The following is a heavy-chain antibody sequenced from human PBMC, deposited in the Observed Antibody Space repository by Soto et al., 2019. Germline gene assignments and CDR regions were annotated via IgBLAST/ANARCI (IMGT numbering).Heavy chain of an antibody. CDR2: IIPIFGTA. CDR1: GGTFSSYA. J-gene: IGHJ6*02. D-gene: IGHD3-3*01. Sequence: SVKVSCKXSGGTFSSYAISWVRQAPGQGLEWMGGIIPIFGTANYAQKFQGRVTITADESTSTAYMELSSLRSEDTAVYYCASSPITIFGVVTRPSYYYYGMDVWGQGTTVTV. CDR3: ASSPITIFGVVTRPSYYYYGMDV. V-gene: IGHV1-69*13.